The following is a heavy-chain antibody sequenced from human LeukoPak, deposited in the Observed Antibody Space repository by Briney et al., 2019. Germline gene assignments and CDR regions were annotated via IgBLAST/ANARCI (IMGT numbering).Heavy chain of an antibody. CDR2: ISGSGGST. CDR3: AKDGAILEWLLPLGHYYMDV. CDR1: GFTFSSYW. Sequence: PGGSLRLSCAASGFTFSSYWMSWVRQAPGKGLEWVSAISGSGGSTYYADSVKGRFTISRDNSKNTLYLQMNSLRAEDTAVYYCAKDGAILEWLLPLGHYYMDVWGKGTTVTVSS. D-gene: IGHD3-3*01. J-gene: IGHJ6*03. V-gene: IGHV3-23*01.